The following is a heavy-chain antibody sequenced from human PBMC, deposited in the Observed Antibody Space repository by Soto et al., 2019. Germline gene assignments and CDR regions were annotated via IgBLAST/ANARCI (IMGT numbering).Heavy chain of an antibody. CDR3: AKVEGPGREGQPLNYYHHGMDV. V-gene: IGHV3-23*01. CDR2: ISGSGNSK. D-gene: IGHD2-8*01. Sequence: HPGGSLRLSCAAAGFSFSNYVMTWVRQAPGKGLEWVSVISGSGNSKYYADSVQGRFTISRDNSKNTVFLQMNSLRAEDTAIYYCAKVEGPGREGQPLNYYHHGMDVWGQGTTVTVSS. CDR1: GFSFSNYV. J-gene: IGHJ6*02.